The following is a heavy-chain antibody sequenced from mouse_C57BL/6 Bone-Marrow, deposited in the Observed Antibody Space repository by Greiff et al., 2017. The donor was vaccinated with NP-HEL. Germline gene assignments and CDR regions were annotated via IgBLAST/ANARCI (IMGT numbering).Heavy chain of an antibody. CDR2: IYPRSGNT. V-gene: IGHV1-81*01. Sequence: QVQLQQSGAELVKPGASVKLSCKASGYTFTEYTIHWVKQRTGQGLEWIGEIYPRSGNTYYNEKFKGKATLTADKSSRTAYMELRSLTSEDSAVYFCAREVAMDYWGQGTSVTVSS. J-gene: IGHJ4*01. CDR3: AREVAMDY. CDR1: GYTFTEYT.